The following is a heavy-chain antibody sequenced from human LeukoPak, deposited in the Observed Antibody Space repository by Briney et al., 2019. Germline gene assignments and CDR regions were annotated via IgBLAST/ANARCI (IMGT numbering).Heavy chain of an antibody. CDR3: ARDSPDYGGKGFDY. Sequence: GGSLRLSCAAFGFTFSSYAMHWVRQAPGKGLEWVAVISYDGSNKYYADSVKGRFTISRDNSKNTLYLQMNSLRAEDTAIYYCARDSPDYGGKGFDYWGQGTLVTVSS. CDR1: GFTFSSYA. J-gene: IGHJ4*02. CDR2: ISYDGSNK. D-gene: IGHD4-23*01. V-gene: IGHV3-30-3*01.